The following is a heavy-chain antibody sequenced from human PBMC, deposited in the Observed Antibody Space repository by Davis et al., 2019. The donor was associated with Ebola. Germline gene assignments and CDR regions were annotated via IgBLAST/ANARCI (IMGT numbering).Heavy chain of an antibody. CDR1: GDSISSAYW. J-gene: IGHJ4*02. V-gene: IGHV4-4*02. CDR2: IYHSGST. Sequence: MPGGSLRLSCAVSGDSISSAYWWSWVRQPPGKGLEWIGEIYHSGSTNYNPSLKSRVTISVDKSKNQFSLKLSSVTAADTAMYYCARSYGAAPFDYWGQGTLVTVSS. D-gene: IGHD4/OR15-4a*01. CDR3: ARSYGAAPFDY.